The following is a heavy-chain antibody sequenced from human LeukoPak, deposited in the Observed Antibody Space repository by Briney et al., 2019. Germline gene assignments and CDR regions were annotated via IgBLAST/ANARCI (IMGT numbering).Heavy chain of an antibody. D-gene: IGHD6-19*01. CDR2: FDPEDGET. Sequence: ASVKVSCKVSGYTLTELSMHWARQAPGKGLEWMGGFDPEDGETIYAQKFQGRVTMTEDTSTDTAYMELSSLRSEDTAVYYCATGSRIAVPHGYYFDYWGQGTLVTVSS. CDR1: GYTLTELS. V-gene: IGHV1-24*01. J-gene: IGHJ4*02. CDR3: ATGSRIAVPHGYYFDY.